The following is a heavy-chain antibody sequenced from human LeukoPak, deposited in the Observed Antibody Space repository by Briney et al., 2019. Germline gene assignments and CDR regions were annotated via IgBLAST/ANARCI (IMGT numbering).Heavy chain of an antibody. CDR1: GFTFSSYG. CDR2: IRYDGSNK. D-gene: IGHD3-16*01. CDR3: ARGSMITFGGEMYNWFDP. J-gene: IGHJ5*02. V-gene: IGHV3-30*02. Sequence: GGSLRLSCAASGFTFSSYGMHWVRQAPGKGLEWVAFIRYDGSNKYYADSVKGRFTISRDNSKNTLYLQMNSLRAEDTAVYYCARGSMITFGGEMYNWFDPWGQGTLVTVSS.